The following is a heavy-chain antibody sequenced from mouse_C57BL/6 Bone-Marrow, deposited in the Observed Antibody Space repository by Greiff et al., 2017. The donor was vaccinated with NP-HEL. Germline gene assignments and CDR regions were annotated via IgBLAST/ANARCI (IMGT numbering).Heavy chain of an antibody. Sequence: EVQLVESGGGLVKPGGSLKLSCAASGFTFSSYAMSWVRQTPEKRLEWVATISDGGSYTYYPDNVKGRFTISRDNAKNNLYLQMSHLKSEDTAMYYCARRGSAWFAYWGQGTLVTVSA. J-gene: IGHJ3*01. V-gene: IGHV5-4*01. CDR1: GFTFSSYA. CDR2: ISDGGSYT. CDR3: ARRGSAWFAY.